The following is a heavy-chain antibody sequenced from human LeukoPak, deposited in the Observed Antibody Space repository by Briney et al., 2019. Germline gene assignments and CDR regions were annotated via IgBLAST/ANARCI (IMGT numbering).Heavy chain of an antibody. CDR3: ARDPQLELPVYYFDY. Sequence: ASVKVSCKASGYTFTSYYVHWVRQAPGQGLEWMGIINPSGGSTSYAQKFQGRVTMTRDTSTSTVYMELSSLRSEDTAVYYCARDPQLELPVYYFDYWGQGTLVTVSS. J-gene: IGHJ4*02. D-gene: IGHD1-7*01. CDR1: GYTFTSYY. V-gene: IGHV1-46*01. CDR2: INPSGGST.